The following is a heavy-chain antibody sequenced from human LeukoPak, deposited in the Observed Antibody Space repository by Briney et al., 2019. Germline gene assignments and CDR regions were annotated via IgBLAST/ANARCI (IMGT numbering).Heavy chain of an antibody. CDR1: LFSFSDYY. V-gene: IGHV3-11*01. J-gene: IGHJ4*02. CDR3: ARDRRGPFDY. CDR2: ISGSGNTV. Sequence: PGGSLRLSCAASLFSFSDYYMTWIRQAPGKGLDWLSYISGSGNTVYYANSVKGRFTISRDNAKNSLYLQMNSLRAEDTAVYFCARDRRGPFDYWGQGTLVTVSS. D-gene: IGHD3-10*01.